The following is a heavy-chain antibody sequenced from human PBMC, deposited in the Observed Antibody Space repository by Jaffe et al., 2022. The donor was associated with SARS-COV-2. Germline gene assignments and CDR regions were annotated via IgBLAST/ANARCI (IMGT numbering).Heavy chain of an antibody. Sequence: EVQLVESGGGLVKPGGSLRLSCAASGFTFSSYSMNWVRQAPGKGLEWVSSISSSSSYIYYADSVKGRFTISRDNAKNSLYLQMNSLRAEDTAVYYCARDSAFVGSSGYSPLNWFDPWGQGTLVTVSS. D-gene: IGHD3-22*01. CDR1: GFTFSSYS. CDR2: ISSSSSYI. J-gene: IGHJ5*02. CDR3: ARDSAFVGSSGYSPLNWFDP. V-gene: IGHV3-21*01.